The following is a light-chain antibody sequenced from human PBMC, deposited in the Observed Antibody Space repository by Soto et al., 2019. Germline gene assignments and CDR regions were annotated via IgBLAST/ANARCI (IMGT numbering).Light chain of an antibody. CDR2: KAS. CDR1: QTISSW. CDR3: QHYNTYSEA. V-gene: IGKV1-5*03. J-gene: IGKJ1*01. Sequence: DIQMTQSPSTLSGSVGDRVTITCPASQTISSWLAWYQQKPGKAPKLLIYKASTLKSGVPSRFSGSGSGTEFTLTISSLQTDDYATYYCQHYNTYSEAFGQGTKVELK.